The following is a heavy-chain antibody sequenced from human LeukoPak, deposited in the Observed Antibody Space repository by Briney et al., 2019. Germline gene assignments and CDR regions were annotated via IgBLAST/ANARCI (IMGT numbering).Heavy chain of an antibody. V-gene: IGHV3-73*01. CDR1: GFTFSGSA. CDR2: IRSKANSYAT. J-gene: IGHJ3*02. Sequence: GGSLRLSCAASGFTFSGSAMHWVRQASGKGLEWVGRIRSKANSYATAYAASVKGRFTISRDDSKNTAYLQMNSLKTEDTAVYYCTRVLIYCGGDCFDAFDIWGRGTMVTVSS. D-gene: IGHD2-21*02. CDR3: TRVLIYCGGDCFDAFDI.